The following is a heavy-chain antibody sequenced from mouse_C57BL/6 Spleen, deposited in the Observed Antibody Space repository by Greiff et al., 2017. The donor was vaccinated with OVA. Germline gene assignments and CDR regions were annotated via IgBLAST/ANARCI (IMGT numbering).Heavy chain of an antibody. V-gene: IGHV1-82*01. D-gene: IGHD1-1*01. Sequence: QVQLQQSGPELVKPGASVKISCKASGYAFSSSWMNWVKQRPGKGLEWIGRIYPGDGDTNYNGKFKGKATLTADKSSSTAYMQLSSLTSEDSAVYFCARRGYGSSFYYFDYWGQGTTLTVSS. CDR1: GYAFSSSW. CDR3: ARRGYGSSFYYFDY. J-gene: IGHJ2*01. CDR2: IYPGDGDT.